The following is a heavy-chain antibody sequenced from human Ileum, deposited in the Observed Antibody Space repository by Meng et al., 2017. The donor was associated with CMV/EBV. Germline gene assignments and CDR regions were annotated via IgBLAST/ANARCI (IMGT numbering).Heavy chain of an antibody. CDR2: IQYDGSNK. CDR3: AKDLYWKSDRSEY. V-gene: IGHV3-30*02. J-gene: IGHJ4*02. CDR1: GFTFSNYG. Sequence: GESLKISCAASGFTFSNYGMHWARQAPGKGLEWVAFIQYDGSNKYYADSVKGRFTISRDNSKNTLSLQMNSLRGEDTAVYYCAKDLYWKSDRSEYWGQGTLVTVSS. D-gene: IGHD3-16*02.